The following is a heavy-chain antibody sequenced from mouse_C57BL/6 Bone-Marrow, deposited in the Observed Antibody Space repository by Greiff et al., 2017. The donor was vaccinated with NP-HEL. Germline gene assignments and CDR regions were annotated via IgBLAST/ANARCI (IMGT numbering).Heavy chain of an antibody. CDR2: IYPGSGNT. D-gene: IGHD1-1*01. CDR3: ARGCYGSSYSWFAY. Sequence: QVQLQQSGAELVRPGASVKLSCKASGYTFTDYYINWVKQRPGQGLEWIARIYPGSGNTYYNEKFKGKATLTAETSSSTAYMQLSSLTSEDSAVYFCARGCYGSSYSWFAYWGQGTLVTVSA. CDR1: GYTFTDYY. V-gene: IGHV1-76*01. J-gene: IGHJ3*01.